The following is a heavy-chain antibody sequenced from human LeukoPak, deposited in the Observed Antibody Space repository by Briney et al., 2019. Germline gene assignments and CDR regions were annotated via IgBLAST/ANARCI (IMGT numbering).Heavy chain of an antibody. CDR1: GYTFTSYY. Sequence: GASVKVSCKASGYTFTSYYMHWVRRAPGRGLEWMGIINPSGGSTSYAQKFQGRVTMTRDTSTSTVYMELSSLRSEDTAVYYCASSTRSWYDAFDIWGQGTMVTVSS. CDR3: ASSTRSWYDAFDI. J-gene: IGHJ3*02. CDR2: INPSGGST. D-gene: IGHD6-13*01. V-gene: IGHV1-46*01.